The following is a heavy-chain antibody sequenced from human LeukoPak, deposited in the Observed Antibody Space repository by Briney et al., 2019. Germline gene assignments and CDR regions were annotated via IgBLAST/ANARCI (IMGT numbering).Heavy chain of an antibody. CDR1: GGSFSGYD. J-gene: IGHJ6*03. D-gene: IGHD1-1*01. V-gene: IGHV4-34*01. CDR3: ARGLGWKVTPMGLFYMDV. CDR2: INYGGDT. Sequence: SETLSLTCGVDGGSFSGYDWSWVRQPPGKGLEWIGEINYGGDTNYNPYLKSRVTISVDTSKNQFSLKVRSVTAADTAVYFCARGLGWKVTPMGLFYMDVWGEGATVTVSS.